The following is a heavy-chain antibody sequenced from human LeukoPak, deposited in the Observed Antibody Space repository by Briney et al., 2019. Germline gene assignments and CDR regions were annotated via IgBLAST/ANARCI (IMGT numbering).Heavy chain of an antibody. J-gene: IGHJ3*02. D-gene: IGHD6-6*01. CDR1: GGSISSYY. Sequence: SETLSLTRMVSGGSISSYYWSWIRQPPGKGLEWMGYIYYSGSTNYNPSLKSRVTISVDTSKNQFSLKLSSVTAADTAVYYCAGTVPNAFDIWGQGTMVTVSS. V-gene: IGHV4-59*01. CDR2: IYYSGST. CDR3: AGTVPNAFDI.